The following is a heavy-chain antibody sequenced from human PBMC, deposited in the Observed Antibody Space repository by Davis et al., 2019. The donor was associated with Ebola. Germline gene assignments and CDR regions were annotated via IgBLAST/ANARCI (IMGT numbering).Heavy chain of an antibody. CDR3: AREWLGWFDP. Sequence: SVKVSCKASGYTFTSYGISWVRQAPGQGLEWMGGIIPIFGTANYAQKFQGRVTITADESTSTAYMELSSLRSEDTAVYYCAREWLGWFDPWGQGTMVTVSS. J-gene: IGHJ5*02. CDR2: IIPIFGTA. V-gene: IGHV1-69*13. CDR1: GYTFTSYG. D-gene: IGHD3-22*01.